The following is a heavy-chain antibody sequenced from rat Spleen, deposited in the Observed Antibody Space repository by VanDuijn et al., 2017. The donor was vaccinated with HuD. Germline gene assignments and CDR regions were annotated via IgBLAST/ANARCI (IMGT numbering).Heavy chain of an antibody. D-gene: IGHD4-2*01. V-gene: IGHV5-22*01. J-gene: IGHJ3*01. CDR2: ISYEGDTT. CDR1: GFTFSDFY. Sequence: EVRLVESGGGFVLPGRSLQLSCAASGFTFSDFYMAWVRQAPEKGLEWVVSISYEGDTTYYGDSVKGRFTVSRDNAKSTLSLQKNSLRSEDTATYYCTRHAWTYWIAYWGQGTLVTVSS. CDR3: TRHAWTYWIAY.